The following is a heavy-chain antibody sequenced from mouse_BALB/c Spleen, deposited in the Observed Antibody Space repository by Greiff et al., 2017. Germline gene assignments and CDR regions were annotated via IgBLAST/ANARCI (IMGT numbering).Heavy chain of an antibody. V-gene: IGHV1-63*02. J-gene: IGHJ3*01. CDR2: IYPGGGYT. CDR3: ARSLSYDYEAWFAY. D-gene: IGHD2-4*01. Sequence: VMLVESGAELVRPGTSVKMSCKAAGYTFTNYWIGWVKQRPGHGLEWIGDIYPGGGYTNYNEKFKGKATLTADTSSSTAYMQLSSLTSEDSAIYYCARSLSYDYEAWFAYWGQGTLVTVSA. CDR1: GYTFTNYW.